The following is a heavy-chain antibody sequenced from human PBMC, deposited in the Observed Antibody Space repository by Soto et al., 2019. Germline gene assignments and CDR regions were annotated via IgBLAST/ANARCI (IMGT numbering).Heavy chain of an antibody. CDR2: ISAYNGNT. J-gene: IGHJ5*02. V-gene: IGHV1-18*04. CDR3: ARDYDFWSLDP. D-gene: IGHD3-3*01. CDR1: GHTFTSYG. Sequence: ASVKVSCKXSGHTFTSYGISWVRQAPGQGLEWMGWISAYNGNTNYAQKLQGRVTMTTDTSTSTAYMELRSLRSDDTAVYYCARDYDFWSLDPWGQGTLVTVSS.